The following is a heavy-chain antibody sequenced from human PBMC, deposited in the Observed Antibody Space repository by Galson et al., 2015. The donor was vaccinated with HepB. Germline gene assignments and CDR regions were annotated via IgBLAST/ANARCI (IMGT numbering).Heavy chain of an antibody. CDR2: IYSGGST. J-gene: IGHJ5*02. CDR3: ARATVTTGWFDP. V-gene: IGHV3-66*02. D-gene: IGHD4-17*01. Sequence: SLRLSCAASGFTVSSNYMSWVRQAPGKGLEWVSVIYSGGSTYYADSVKGRFTISRDNSKNTLYLQMNSLRAEDTAVYYCARATVTTGWFDPWGQGTLVTVSS. CDR1: GFTVSSNY.